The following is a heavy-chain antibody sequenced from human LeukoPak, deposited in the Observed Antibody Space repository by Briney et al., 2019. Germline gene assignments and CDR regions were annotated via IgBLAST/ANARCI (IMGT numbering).Heavy chain of an antibody. V-gene: IGHV3-11*01. Sequence: GGSLRLSCAASGFTFSDYYMSWIRQAPGKGLEWVSLISSTSPRAISYGDSVKGRFTTSRDDGKNSLFPQMNSLRVEDTAMYYCAGHARGSYLVYWGQGILVTVSA. CDR1: GFTFSDYY. CDR3: AGHARGSYLVY. J-gene: IGHJ4*02. CDR2: ISSTSPRAI. D-gene: IGHD2-8*02.